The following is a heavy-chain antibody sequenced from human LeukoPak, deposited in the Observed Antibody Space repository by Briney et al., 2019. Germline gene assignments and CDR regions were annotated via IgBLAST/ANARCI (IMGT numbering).Heavy chain of an antibody. CDR3: AREEGESYGDWFDP. CDR1: GGSISSYY. D-gene: IGHD4-17*01. Sequence: PSETLSLTCTVSGGSISSYYWSWIRQPAGKGLEWIGRIYASGTTNYNPSLKSRVTISEDKSKNQFSLKLTSVTAADTAVYYCAREEGESYGDWFDPWGQGTLVTVSS. V-gene: IGHV4-4*07. J-gene: IGHJ5*02. CDR2: IYASGTT.